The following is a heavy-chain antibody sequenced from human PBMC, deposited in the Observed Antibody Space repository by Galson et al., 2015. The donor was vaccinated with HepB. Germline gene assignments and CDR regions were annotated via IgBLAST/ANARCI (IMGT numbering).Heavy chain of an antibody. D-gene: IGHD6-13*01. Sequence: SVKVSCKASGGTFSSYTIAWVRQAPGRGLEWMGGIIPIFRTTDYAPNFQGRVTITADDYTNTVYMELSSLRSDDTAVYFCTNTSRQYNWFDPWGQGTLVTVSS. J-gene: IGHJ5*02. V-gene: IGHV1-69*13. CDR1: GGTFSSYT. CDR2: IIPIFRTT. CDR3: TNTSRQYNWFDP.